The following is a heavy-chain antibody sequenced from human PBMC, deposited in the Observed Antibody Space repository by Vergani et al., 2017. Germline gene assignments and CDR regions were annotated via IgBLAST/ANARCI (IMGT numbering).Heavy chain of an antibody. CDR2: LSTTGGA. J-gene: IGHJ4*02. V-gene: IGHV4-59*02. CDR1: GVSVTDYY. D-gene: IGHD6-13*01. CDR3: AGDTHSWQRADR. Sequence: QAQLQESGPGLVKPSETLSLPCHVFGVSVTDYYCNWIRQAPGKGLEWIGSLSTTGGATHASHNPSLKSRVSISVDTSKSQFSLRLTAMTAAESAIYYCAGDTHSWQRADRWGQGLVVSVSS.